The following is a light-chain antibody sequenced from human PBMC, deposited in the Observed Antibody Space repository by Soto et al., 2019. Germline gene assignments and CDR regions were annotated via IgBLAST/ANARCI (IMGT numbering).Light chain of an antibody. J-gene: IGKJ3*01. Sequence: DIQMTQSPSSLSASVGDRVTITCRASQSISSYLNWYQQKPGKAPKLLIYAASSLQSGVPSRFSGSGSGTDFTLTSSSLPPEDFATYYCQQSYSTPTFGPGTKVDIK. CDR3: QQSYSTPT. CDR2: AAS. V-gene: IGKV1-39*01. CDR1: QSISSY.